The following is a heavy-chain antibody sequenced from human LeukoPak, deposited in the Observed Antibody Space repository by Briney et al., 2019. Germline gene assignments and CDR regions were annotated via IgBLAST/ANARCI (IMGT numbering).Heavy chain of an antibody. V-gene: IGHV1-3*01. CDR1: GYTFTSYA. D-gene: IGHD1-26*01. CDR3: ARDSGSGNNDY. J-gene: IGHJ4*02. CDR2: ISAGNGNT. Sequence: ASVKVSCKASGYTFTSYAIHWVRQVPGQRLEWMGWISAGNGNTIYSQNFQGRVTFISNTSATTAFMELSSLRSEDAAVHYCARDSGSGNNDYWGQGTLVTVSS.